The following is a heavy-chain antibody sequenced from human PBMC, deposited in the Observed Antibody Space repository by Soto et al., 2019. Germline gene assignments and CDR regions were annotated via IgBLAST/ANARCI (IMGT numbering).Heavy chain of an antibody. D-gene: IGHD6-19*01. CDR1: GFTFSSYG. CDR2: ISYDGRNK. Sequence: QVQLVESGGGVVQPGRSLRLSCAASGFTFSSYGMHWVRQAPGKGLEWVAVISYDGRNKYYADAVKGRFTISRANSKNTLSLQMSSLRAEDTAVYYCVKDRSSGWPYFYDMDVWGQGTTVTVSS. CDR3: VKDRSSGWPYFYDMDV. V-gene: IGHV3-30*18. J-gene: IGHJ6*02.